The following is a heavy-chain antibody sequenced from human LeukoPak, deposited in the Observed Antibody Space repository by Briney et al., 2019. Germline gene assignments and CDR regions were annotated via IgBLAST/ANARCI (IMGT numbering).Heavy chain of an antibody. CDR1: GYSISSGYY. CDR2: NYHSGST. CDR3: ARAWGGGYEVPDGEFDY. Sequence: SETLSLTCTVSGYSISSGYYWGWLRQPPGKGLEWIGSNYHSGSTYSNPSLKSRVTMSVDTSKNQFSLKLSSVTAADTAVYYCARAWGGGYEVPDGEFDYWGQGTLVTVSS. D-gene: IGHD5-12*01. J-gene: IGHJ4*02. V-gene: IGHV4-38-2*02.